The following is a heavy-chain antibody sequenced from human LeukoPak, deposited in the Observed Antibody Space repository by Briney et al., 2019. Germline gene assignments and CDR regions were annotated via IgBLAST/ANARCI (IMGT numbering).Heavy chain of an antibody. CDR1: GYTFTSYG. V-gene: IGHV1-18*01. J-gene: IGHJ6*04. CDR2: ISAYNGNT. D-gene: IGHD3-3*01. CDR3: ARVRNDFWSGSVDQRMDV. Sequence: ASVKVSCKASGYTFTSYGISWVRQAPGQGLEWMGWISAYNGNTNYAQKLQGRVTMTTDTSTSTAYMELRSLRSDDTAVYYCARVRNDFWSGSVDQRMDVWGKGTTVTVSS.